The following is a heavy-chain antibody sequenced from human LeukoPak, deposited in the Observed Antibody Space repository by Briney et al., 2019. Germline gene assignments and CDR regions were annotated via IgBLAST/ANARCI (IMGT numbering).Heavy chain of an antibody. CDR1: GASISGGGYY. CDR3: ARDRHSNGWTYFDY. V-gene: IGHV4-61*02. J-gene: IGHJ4*02. CDR2: FYTSGNT. Sequence: PSQTLSLTCTVSGASISGGGYYCTWIRQPAGKGLEWIGRFYTSGNTNYNPSLKSRVTISGDTSKNQFSLMLSSVTAADTAVYYCARDRHSNGWTYFDYWGQGALVTVSS. D-gene: IGHD6-19*01.